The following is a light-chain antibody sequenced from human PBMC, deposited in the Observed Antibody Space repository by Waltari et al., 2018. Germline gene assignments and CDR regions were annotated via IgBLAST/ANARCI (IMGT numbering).Light chain of an antibody. V-gene: IGLV4-69*01. CDR2: INSDGIH. CDR1: SGHSSNV. CDR3: QTGAQGTWV. J-gene: IGLJ3*02. Sequence: QLVLTQSPSASASLGASVKLTCTLSSGHSSNVIAWLQQQPERGPRYLMMINSDGIHSKGDKIPDRAAGSSHGAERYLSIARVQREDEADYCCQTGAQGTWVFGGGKKLT.